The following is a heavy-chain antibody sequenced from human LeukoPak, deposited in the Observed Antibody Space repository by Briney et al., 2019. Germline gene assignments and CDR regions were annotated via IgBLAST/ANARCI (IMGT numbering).Heavy chain of an antibody. V-gene: IGHV3-21*04. CDR3: ASVSGVEWATFDY. D-gene: IGHD3-10*01. J-gene: IGHJ4*02. CDR1: GFTFSRFS. CDR2: ISSSGTYI. Sequence: GGSLRLSCAASGFTFSRFSMNWVRQAPGKGLEWVSSISSSGTYIYYADSVKGRFTISRDNAKNSLYLQMNSLRAEDTALYYCASVSGVEWATFDYWGQGTLVTVSS.